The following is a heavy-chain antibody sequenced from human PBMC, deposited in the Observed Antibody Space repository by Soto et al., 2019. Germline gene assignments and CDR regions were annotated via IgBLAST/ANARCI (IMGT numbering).Heavy chain of an antibody. CDR3: AKVSRPSRISTPDFDY. CDR2: ISYDGNTQ. V-gene: IGHV3-30-3*01. CDR1: GFTLSSYS. J-gene: IGHJ4*02. Sequence: GGSLRLSCAASGFTLSSYSIHWVRQAPGKGLDWVAVISYDGNTQFYGDSVKGRFIVSRDNSRNTLYLQLNNLQAEDTAVYYCAKVSRPSRISTPDFDYYGQEPLVTVSS.